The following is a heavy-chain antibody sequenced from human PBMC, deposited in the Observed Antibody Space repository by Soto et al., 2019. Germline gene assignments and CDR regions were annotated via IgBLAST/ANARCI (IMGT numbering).Heavy chain of an antibody. CDR1: GGTFSSYA. CDR2: IITIFGTA. Sequence: QVQLVQSGAEVKKPGSSVKVSCKASGGTFSSYAISWVRQAPGQGLEWMGGIITIFGTANYAQKFQGRVTITADKSTSTAYMELRSLRSEDTAVYYCARVGDSGSYLDYFDYWGQGTLVTVSS. D-gene: IGHD1-26*01. V-gene: IGHV1-69*06. J-gene: IGHJ4*02. CDR3: ARVGDSGSYLDYFDY.